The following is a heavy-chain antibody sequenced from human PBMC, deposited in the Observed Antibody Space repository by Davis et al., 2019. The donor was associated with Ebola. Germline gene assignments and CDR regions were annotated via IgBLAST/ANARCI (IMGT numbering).Heavy chain of an antibody. CDR3: AKDRYYTNSPLYFESET. CDR1: VCTFSSYA. J-gene: IGHJ4*02. Sequence: SVKVSCKASVCTFSSYAISWVRQAPGQGLEWVGGIIPIFDTASYAHNFQDRVTITADESRITAYLELSSLRSEDTAVYYCAKDRYYTNSPLYFESETWGQGTLVTVSS. D-gene: IGHD3-3*01. V-gene: IGHV1-69*13. CDR2: IIPIFDTA.